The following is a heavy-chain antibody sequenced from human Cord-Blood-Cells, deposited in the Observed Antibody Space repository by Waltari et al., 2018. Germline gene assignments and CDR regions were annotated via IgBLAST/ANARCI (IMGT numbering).Heavy chain of an antibody. CDR1: GFTFSSYW. J-gene: IGHJ4*02. CDR2: INSDGSST. D-gene: IGHD3-10*01. Sequence: EVQLVESGGGLVQLGGSLRLSCAASGFTFSSYWLHWVRQPPGKGLVWVSRINSDGSSTSYADSVKGRFTISRDNAKNTLYLQMNSLRAEDTAVYYCAREEVVTMVRGVKTSGVDYWGQGTLVTVSS. V-gene: IGHV3-74*01. CDR3: AREEVVTMVRGVKTSGVDY.